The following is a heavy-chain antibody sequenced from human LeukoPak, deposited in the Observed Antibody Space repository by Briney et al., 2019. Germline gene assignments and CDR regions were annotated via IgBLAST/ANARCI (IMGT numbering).Heavy chain of an antibody. CDR3: ARRNDYGDYGPRKYYYYYYGMDV. CDR2: IYYSGST. Sequence: PLETLSLTCTVSGGSISSYYWSWIRQPPGKGLEWIGYIYYSGSTNYNPSLKRRLTTSVDTSKNQFSLKLSSVTAADTAVYYCARRNDYGDYGPRKYYYYYYGMDVWGQGTTVTVSS. D-gene: IGHD4-17*01. CDR1: GGSISSYY. V-gene: IGHV4-59*12. J-gene: IGHJ6*02.